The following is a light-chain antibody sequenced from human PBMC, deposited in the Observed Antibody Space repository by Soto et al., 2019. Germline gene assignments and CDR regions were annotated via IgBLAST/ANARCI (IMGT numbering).Light chain of an antibody. CDR3: QQHKNSPPCT. J-gene: IGKJ1*01. CDR1: QSVNTK. CDR2: GAS. Sequence: ETVMTQSPATLSVSPGERATLSCRASQSVNTKLAWYQQKPGQAPRLLIYGASTRATGVPARFSGSGSGTDFTLTINRLQSEDFAVYYCQQHKNSPPCTFGQGTKLDIK. V-gene: IGKV3-15*01.